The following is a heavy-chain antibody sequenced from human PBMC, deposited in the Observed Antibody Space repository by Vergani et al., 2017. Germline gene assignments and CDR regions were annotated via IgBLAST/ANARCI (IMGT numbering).Heavy chain of an antibody. Sequence: QVQLQESGPGLVKPSQTLSLTCTVSGGSISSGDYYWSWIRQPPGKGLEWIGYIYTSGSTNYNPSLKSRVTMSVDTSKNQFSLKLSSVTAADTAVYYCAREGPIVVPAAIKPSHYYYYMDVWGKGTTVTVSS. CDR1: GGSISSGDYY. V-gene: IGHV4-30-4*01. CDR2: IYTSGST. J-gene: IGHJ6*03. CDR3: AREGPIVVPAAIKPSHYYYYMDV. D-gene: IGHD2-2*02.